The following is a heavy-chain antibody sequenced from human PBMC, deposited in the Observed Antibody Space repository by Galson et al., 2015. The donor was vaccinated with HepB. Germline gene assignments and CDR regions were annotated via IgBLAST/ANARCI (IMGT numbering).Heavy chain of an antibody. J-gene: IGHJ3*02. CDR1: GYSFTSYW. D-gene: IGHD6-19*01. Sequence: QSGAEVKKPGESLRISCKGSGYSFTSYWISWVRQMPGKGLEWMGRIDPSDSYTNYSPSFQGHVTISADKSISTAYLQWSSLKASDTAMYYCARQGGSSGLEDAFDIWGQGTMVTVSS. CDR2: IDPSDSYT. CDR3: ARQGGSSGLEDAFDI. V-gene: IGHV5-10-1*01.